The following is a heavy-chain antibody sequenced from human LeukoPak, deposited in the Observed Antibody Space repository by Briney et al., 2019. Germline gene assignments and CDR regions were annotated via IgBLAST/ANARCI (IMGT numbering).Heavy chain of an antibody. CDR1: GFTFSSYE. CDR3: ARIGSYPYYFDY. D-gene: IGHD1-26*01. J-gene: IGHJ4*02. Sequence: GGSLRLSCAASGFTFSSYEMNWCRQAPGKGLEWVSYISTTGNTIYYTDSVKGRFTISRDNAKKSLYLHMNSLRAEDTAVYYCARIGSYPYYFDYWGQGALVTVSS. V-gene: IGHV3-48*03. CDR2: ISTTGNTI.